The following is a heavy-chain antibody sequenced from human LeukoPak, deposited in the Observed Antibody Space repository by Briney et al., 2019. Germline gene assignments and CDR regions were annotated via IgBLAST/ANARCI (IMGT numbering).Heavy chain of an antibody. CDR1: GFTFDDYA. Sequence: PGGSLRLSCAASGFTFDDYAMHWVRQAPGKGLEWVSGISWNSGSIGYADSVKGRFTISRDNAKNSLYLQMNSLRAEDTAVYYCASPKTPSGSYGDFDYWGQGTLVTVSS. CDR2: ISWNSGSI. J-gene: IGHJ4*02. D-gene: IGHD1-26*01. CDR3: ASPKTPSGSYGDFDY. V-gene: IGHV3-9*01.